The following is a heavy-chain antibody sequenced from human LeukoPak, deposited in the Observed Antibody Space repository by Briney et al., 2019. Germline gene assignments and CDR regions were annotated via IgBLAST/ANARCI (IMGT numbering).Heavy chain of an antibody. V-gene: IGHV3-23*01. Sequence: GGSLRLSCAASGFTFSSDAMSWVRRAPGKGLEWVSAISGSGSSTYYADSVKGRFIISRDNSKNTLFLQMNSLRAEDTAVYYCAKDRSGFSNWFDPWGQGTLVPSPQ. CDR3: AKDRSGFSNWFDP. CDR2: ISGSGSST. J-gene: IGHJ5*02. D-gene: IGHD3-3*01. CDR1: GFTFSSDA.